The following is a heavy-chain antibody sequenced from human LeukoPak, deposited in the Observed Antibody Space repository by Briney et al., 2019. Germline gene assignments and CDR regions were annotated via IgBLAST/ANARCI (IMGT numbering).Heavy chain of an antibody. D-gene: IGHD4-17*01. V-gene: IGHV3-53*01. CDR2: IYSGGST. Sequence: GGSLRPSCAASGFTVSSNYMSWVRQAPGKGLEWVSVIYSGGSTYYADSVKGRFTISRDNSKNTLYLQMNSLRAEDTAVYYCAREGGDYETYFDYWGQGTLVTASS. CDR3: AREGGDYETYFDY. J-gene: IGHJ4*02. CDR1: GFTVSSNY.